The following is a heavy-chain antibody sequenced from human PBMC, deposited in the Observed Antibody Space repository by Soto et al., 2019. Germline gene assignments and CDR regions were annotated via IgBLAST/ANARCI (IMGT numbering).Heavy chain of an antibody. CDR3: ARHSWEQWPSPVIYMDV. Sequence: GESLKISCKGSGYSFTSYWIGWVRQMPGKGLEWMGIIYPGDSDTRYSPSFQGQVTISADKSFSTAYLQWSSLKASDTAMYYCARHSWEQWPSPVIYMDVWGKGTTVTVSS. J-gene: IGHJ6*03. CDR2: IYPGDSDT. D-gene: IGHD6-19*01. CDR1: GYSFTSYW. V-gene: IGHV5-51*01.